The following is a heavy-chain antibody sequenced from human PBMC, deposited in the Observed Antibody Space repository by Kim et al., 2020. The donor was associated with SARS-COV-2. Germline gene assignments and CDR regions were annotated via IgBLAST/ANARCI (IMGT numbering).Heavy chain of an antibody. D-gene: IGHD6-13*01. CDR1: GFTFSSYA. V-gene: IGHV3-23*01. Sequence: GGSLRLSCAASGFTFSSYAMSWVRQAPGKGLEWVSAISGSGGSTSYADAVKVRFTISRDNSKNTRYLQMNSLRAEDTAVYYCARVRCTESSSWSQGTLVTVSS. CDR2: ISGSGGST. J-gene: IGHJ4*02. CDR3: ARVRCTESSS.